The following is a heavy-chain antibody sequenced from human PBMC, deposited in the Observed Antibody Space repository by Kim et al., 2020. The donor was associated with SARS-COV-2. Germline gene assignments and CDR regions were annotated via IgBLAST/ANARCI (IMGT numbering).Heavy chain of an antibody. J-gene: IGHJ6*02. Sequence: YADSVKGRFTISRDNAKNSLYLQRNSLGAEDTAVYYCARDLRDYYYGMDVWGQGTTVTVSS. CDR3: ARDLRDYYYGMDV. V-gene: IGHV3-21*01.